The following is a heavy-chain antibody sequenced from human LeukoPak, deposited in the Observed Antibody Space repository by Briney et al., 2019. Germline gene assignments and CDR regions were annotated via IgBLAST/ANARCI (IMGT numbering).Heavy chain of an antibody. CDR2: ISGSGGST. CDR1: GFTFSSYA. CDR3: AKSLFTSATGTGRAFHI. J-gene: IGHJ3*02. Sequence: PGGSLRLPCAASGFTFSSYAMSWVRQAPGKGLEWVSAISGSGGSTYYADSVKGRFTISRDNSKSTLYLQMNGLRAEDTAIFYCAKSLFTSATGTGRAFHIWGQGTRVTVSS. D-gene: IGHD1-1*01. V-gene: IGHV3-23*01.